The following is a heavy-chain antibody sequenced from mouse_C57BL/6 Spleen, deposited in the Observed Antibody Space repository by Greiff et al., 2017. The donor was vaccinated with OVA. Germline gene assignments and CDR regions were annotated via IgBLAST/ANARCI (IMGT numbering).Heavy chain of an antibody. J-gene: IGHJ2*01. CDR3: ARDVGYYGDFDY. CDR1: GYTFTSYG. D-gene: IGHD1-1*01. Sequence: VKLQESGAELARPGASVKLSCKASGYTFTSYGISWVKQRTGQGLEWIGEIYPRSGNTYYNEKFKGKATLTADKSSSTAYMELRSLTSEDSAVYFCARDVGYYGDFDYWGQGTTLTVSS. CDR2: IYPRSGNT. V-gene: IGHV1-81*01.